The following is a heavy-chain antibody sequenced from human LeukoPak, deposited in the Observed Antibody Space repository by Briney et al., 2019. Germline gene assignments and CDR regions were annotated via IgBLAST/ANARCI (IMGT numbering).Heavy chain of an antibody. D-gene: IGHD2-2*01. CDR2: INHSGST. CDR1: GGSFSGHY. J-gene: IGHJ6*02. CDR3: ARVVVAPSYRYYYYGMDV. Sequence: SETLSLTCAVYGGSFSGHYWSWIRQPPGKGLEWIGEINHSGSTNYNPSLKSRVTISVDTSKNQFSLKLSSVTAADTAVYYCARVVVAPSYRYYYYGMDVWGQGTTVTVSS. V-gene: IGHV4-34*01.